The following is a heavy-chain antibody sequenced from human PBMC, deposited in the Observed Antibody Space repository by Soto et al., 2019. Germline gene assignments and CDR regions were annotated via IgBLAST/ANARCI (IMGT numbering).Heavy chain of an antibody. Sequence: PSETLSLTCSVSGYSVSSSDYYWAWIRQPPGKGLEWIGSMFYSGLTYYNPSLKSRVTLSVDTSKNHFSVRLNSVTAADTAVYYCAPLTVSLSGPYGIHVWGQGTTATVSS. V-gene: IGHV4-39*01. CDR2: MFYSGLT. CDR3: APLTVSLSGPYGIHV. J-gene: IGHJ6*02. CDR1: GYSVSSSDYY. D-gene: IGHD2-15*01.